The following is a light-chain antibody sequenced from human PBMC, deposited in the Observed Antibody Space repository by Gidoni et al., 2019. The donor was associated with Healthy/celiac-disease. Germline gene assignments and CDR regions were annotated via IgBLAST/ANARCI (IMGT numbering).Light chain of an antibody. J-gene: IGKJ1*01. CDR2: WAS. CDR3: QQYYSTWT. V-gene: IGKV4-1*01. Sequence: IVMTQSPDSLAVSLGERATINCKSSQSVLYSSNNKNYLAWYQQKPGQPPKLLIYWASTRESGVPDRFSGSGSGTDFTLTISSLQAEDVAVYYCQQYYSTWTFGQXTKVEIK. CDR1: QSVLYSSNNKNY.